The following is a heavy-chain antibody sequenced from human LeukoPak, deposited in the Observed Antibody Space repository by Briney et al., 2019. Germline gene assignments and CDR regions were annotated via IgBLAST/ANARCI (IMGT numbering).Heavy chain of an antibody. Sequence: PGGSLRLSCAASGFTFDDYAMHWVRQAPGKGLEWVSGISWNSGSIGYADSVKGRFTISRDNAKNSLYLQMNSLRAEDTALYYCAKVDGGNSEVYWGQGTLVTVSS. CDR2: ISWNSGSI. CDR3: AKVDGGNSEVY. J-gene: IGHJ4*02. D-gene: IGHD4-23*01. CDR1: GFTFDDYA. V-gene: IGHV3-9*01.